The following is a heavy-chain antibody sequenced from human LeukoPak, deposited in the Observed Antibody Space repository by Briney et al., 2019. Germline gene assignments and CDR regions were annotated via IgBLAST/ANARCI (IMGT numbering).Heavy chain of an antibody. V-gene: IGHV3-23*01. CDR3: ARASKILTGYFDY. D-gene: IGHD3-9*01. Sequence: GGSLRLSCAASGFTFSSYAMNWVRQATGKGLEWVSVISGSGVSTYYADSVKGRFTISRDYSKNTLYLQMNSLRAEDTAVYYCARASKILTGYFDYWGQGTLVTVSS. CDR1: GFTFSSYA. J-gene: IGHJ4*01. CDR2: ISGSGVST.